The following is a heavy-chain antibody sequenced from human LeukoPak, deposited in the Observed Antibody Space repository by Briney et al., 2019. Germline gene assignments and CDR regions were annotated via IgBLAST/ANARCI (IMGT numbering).Heavy chain of an antibody. Sequence: GGSLRLSCAASGFTFSSYSMNWVRQAPGKGLEWVSSISSSSSYIYYADSVKGRFTISRDNAKNSLYLQMNSLRAEDTAVYYCARVPMVRGVNGDWGQGTLATVSS. CDR3: ARVPMVRGVNGD. CDR2: ISSSSSYI. V-gene: IGHV3-21*01. D-gene: IGHD3-10*01. J-gene: IGHJ4*02. CDR1: GFTFSSYS.